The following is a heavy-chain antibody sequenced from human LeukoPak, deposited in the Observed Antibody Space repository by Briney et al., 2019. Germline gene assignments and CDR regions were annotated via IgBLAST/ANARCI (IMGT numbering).Heavy chain of an antibody. D-gene: IGHD4-23*01. V-gene: IGHV3-48*04. CDR1: GFTFSSYS. J-gene: IGHJ4*02. Sequence: PGGSLRLSCAASGFTFSSYSMNWVRQAPGKGLEWVSYISSSSSTIYYADSVKGRFTISRDNAKNSLYLQMNSLRAEDTAVYYCAKVPTVVTPTRFDYWGQGTLVTVSS. CDR2: ISSSSSTI. CDR3: AKVPTVVTPTRFDY.